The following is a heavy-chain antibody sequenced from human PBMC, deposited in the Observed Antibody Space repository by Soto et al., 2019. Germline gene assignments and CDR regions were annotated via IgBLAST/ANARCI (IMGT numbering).Heavy chain of an antibody. CDR3: AKRVTGAYYYFDY. CDR1: GFTFSSYA. Sequence: PGGSLRLSCAASGFTFSSYAMTWVRKAPGKGLEWVSAISSSGGSTFYADSVKGRFTISRDNSKNTLYLQMSTLRAEDTADYYCAKRVTGAYYYFDYWGQGTLVTVSS. V-gene: IGHV3-23*01. D-gene: IGHD1-1*01. J-gene: IGHJ4*02. CDR2: ISSSGGST.